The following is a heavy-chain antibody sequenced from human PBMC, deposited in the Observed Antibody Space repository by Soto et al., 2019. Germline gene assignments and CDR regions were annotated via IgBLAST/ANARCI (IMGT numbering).Heavy chain of an antibody. J-gene: IGHJ4*02. D-gene: IGHD1-1*01. CDR1: GFTFSSYS. CDR2: ISSSSSTI. Sequence: GGSLRLSCAASGFTFSSYSMNWVRQAPGKGLEWISYISSSSSTIYYVDSVKGRFTISRDNAKNSLYLQMNSLRDEDTAVYYCARHPLEEPPLSGYFDYWGQGTLVTVSS. V-gene: IGHV3-48*02. CDR3: ARHPLEEPPLSGYFDY.